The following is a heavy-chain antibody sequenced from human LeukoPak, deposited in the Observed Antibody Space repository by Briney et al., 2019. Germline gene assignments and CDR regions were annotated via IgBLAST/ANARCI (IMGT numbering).Heavy chain of an antibody. J-gene: IGHJ4*02. V-gene: IGHV3-33*01. CDR1: GFTFSSYG. Sequence: GGSLRLSCAASGFTFSSYGMHWVRQAPGKGLEWVAAIWYGGSNKYYADSVKGRFTISRDNSKNTLYLQMNSLRAEDTAVYYCARGLGYCSGGSCYVYYFDYWGQRTLVTASS. D-gene: IGHD2-15*01. CDR2: IWYGGSNK. CDR3: ARGLGYCSGGSCYVYYFDY.